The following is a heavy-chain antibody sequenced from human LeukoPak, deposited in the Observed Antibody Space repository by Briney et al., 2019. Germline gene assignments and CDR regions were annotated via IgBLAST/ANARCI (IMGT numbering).Heavy chain of an antibody. V-gene: IGHV4-59*01. J-gene: IGHJ6*02. CDR2: IYYSGTT. CDR1: GGSISYYY. Sequence: SETLSLTCTVSGGSISYYYWSWIRQSPGKGLEWIGYIYYSGTTNYNPSLKSRVTISVDTSKNQFSLQLRPVTAADTAVYYCAREDPQTTVPEGMDVWGQGTTVTVSS. CDR3: AREDPQTTVPEGMDV. D-gene: IGHD4-17*01.